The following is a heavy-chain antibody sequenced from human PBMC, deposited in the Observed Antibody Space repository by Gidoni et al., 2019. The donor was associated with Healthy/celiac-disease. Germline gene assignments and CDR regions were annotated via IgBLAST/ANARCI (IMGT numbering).Heavy chain of an antibody. Sequence: QVQLQQWGAGLLKPSETLSLTCAVYGGSFSGYYWSWIRQPPGKGLEWIGEINHSGSTNYNPSLKSRVTISVDTSKNQFSLKLSSVTAADTAVYYCARGLSHYGYGGYYFDYWGQGTLVTVSS. CDR2: INHSGST. CDR3: ARGLSHYGYGGYYFDY. J-gene: IGHJ4*02. D-gene: IGHD5-18*01. CDR1: GGSFSGYY. V-gene: IGHV4-34*01.